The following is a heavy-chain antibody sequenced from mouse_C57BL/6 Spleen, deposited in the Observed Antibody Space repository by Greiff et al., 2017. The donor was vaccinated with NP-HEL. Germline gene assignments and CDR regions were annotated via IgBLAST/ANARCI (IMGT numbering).Heavy chain of an antibody. Sequence: QVHVKQSGAELVRPGASVTLSCKASGYTFTDYEMHWVKQTPVHGLEWIGAIDPETGGTAYNQKFKGKAILTADKSSSTAYMELRSLTSEDSAVYYCTRATPFAYWGQGTLVTVSA. CDR3: TRATPFAY. CDR2: IDPETGGT. V-gene: IGHV1-15*01. D-gene: IGHD6-1*01. CDR1: GYTFTDYE. J-gene: IGHJ3*01.